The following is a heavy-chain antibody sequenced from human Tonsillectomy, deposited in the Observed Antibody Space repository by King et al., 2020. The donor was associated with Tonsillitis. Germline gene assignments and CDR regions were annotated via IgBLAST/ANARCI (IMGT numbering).Heavy chain of an antibody. Sequence: VQLVESGGGLVQPGGSLRLSCAASGFTFSSYAMSWVRQAPGKGLEWVSVIYSGGSSTYYADSVKGRFTITRDNSKNTLYLQMNSLRAEDTAVYYCAKEGYSSSFDDHWGQGTLVTVSS. CDR2: IYSGGSST. CDR1: GFTFSSYA. D-gene: IGHD6-13*01. CDR3: AKEGYSSSFDDH. V-gene: IGHV3-23*03. J-gene: IGHJ4*02.